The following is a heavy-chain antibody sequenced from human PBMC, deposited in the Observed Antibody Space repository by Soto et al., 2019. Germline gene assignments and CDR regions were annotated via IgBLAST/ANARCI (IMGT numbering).Heavy chain of an antibody. Sequence: ASVKVSCKASGYTFTSYYMHWVRQAPGQGLEWMGIINPSGGSTSYAQKFQGRVTMTRDTSTSTVYMELSSLRSEDTAVYYCARAPETGYSSGWYSDYWGQGTLVTVSS. CDR1: GYTFTSYY. D-gene: IGHD6-19*01. J-gene: IGHJ4*02. CDR2: INPSGGST. V-gene: IGHV1-46*01. CDR3: ARAPETGYSSGWYSDY.